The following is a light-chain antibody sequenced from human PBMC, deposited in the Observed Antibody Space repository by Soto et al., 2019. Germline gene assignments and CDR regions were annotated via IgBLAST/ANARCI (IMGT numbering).Light chain of an antibody. V-gene: IGLV1-47*01. CDR2: RND. Sequence: QSVLTQSPSASGTPGQRVTVSCSGSSSNIGSNYIYWYQFLPGTAPKLLIYRNDQRPSGVPDRFSGSKSGASASLAIIGLRSADEADYYCAAWDDSLSVWVFGGGTKLTVL. J-gene: IGLJ3*02. CDR1: SSNIGSNY. CDR3: AAWDDSLSVWV.